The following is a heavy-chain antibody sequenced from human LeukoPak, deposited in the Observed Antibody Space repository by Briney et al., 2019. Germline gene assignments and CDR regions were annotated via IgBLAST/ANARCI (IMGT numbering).Heavy chain of an antibody. J-gene: IGHJ4*02. CDR1: GYTFTSNY. CDR3: ARDQEGFDY. Sequence: ASVKVSCKASGYTFTSNYIHWVRQAPGQGLEWMGMIYPRDGSTSYAQKFQGRVNVTRDTSTSTVHMELSGLRSEDTAVYYCARDQEGFDYWGQGTLVTVSS. CDR2: IYPRDGST. V-gene: IGHV1-46*01.